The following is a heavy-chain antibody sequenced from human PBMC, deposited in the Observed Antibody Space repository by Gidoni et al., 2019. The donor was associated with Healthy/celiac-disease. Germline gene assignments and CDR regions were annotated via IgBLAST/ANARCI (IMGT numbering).Heavy chain of an antibody. CDR2: IDISGDNM. CDR3: AKELRPNDY. CDR1: GFTFSNCA. V-gene: IGHV3-23*01. J-gene: IGHJ4*02. Sequence: EVQLLESGGGLVQPGGSLRLSCVVSGFTFSNCALSCVRQDPGKGLEWVSSIDISGDNMYYADSVQGRFTISRDNSKNTLYLQMNSLRAEDTAVYYCAKELRPNDYWGQGTLVTVSS. D-gene: IGHD5-12*01.